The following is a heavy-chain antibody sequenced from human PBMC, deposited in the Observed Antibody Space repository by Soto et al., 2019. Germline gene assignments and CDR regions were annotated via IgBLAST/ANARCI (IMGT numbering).Heavy chain of an antibody. D-gene: IGHD6-19*01. J-gene: IGHJ4*02. CDR2: IYYSGST. CDR1: GGSISSYY. V-gene: IGHV4-59*01. CDR3: ARDSGHSTGYFDY. Sequence: SETLSLTCTVSGGSISSYYWSWIRQPPGKGLEWIGYIYYSGSTNYNPSLKSRVTISVDTSKNQFSLKLSSVTAADTAVYYCARDSGHSTGYFDYWGQGTLVTVS.